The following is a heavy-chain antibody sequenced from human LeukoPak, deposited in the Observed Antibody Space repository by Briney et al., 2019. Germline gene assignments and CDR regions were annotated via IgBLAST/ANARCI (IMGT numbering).Heavy chain of an antibody. CDR1: GFTFSSYT. J-gene: IGHJ4*02. Sequence: GGSLRLSCAASGFTFSSYTMKWVRQAPGKGLQWVSSISSGSSYIYFADSMKGRFTISRDDAKNSLYLQMNSLRADDTAVYYCARGDFYFDYWGQGTLVTVSS. CDR2: ISSGSSYI. CDR3: ARGDFYFDY. V-gene: IGHV3-21*01. D-gene: IGHD2/OR15-2a*01.